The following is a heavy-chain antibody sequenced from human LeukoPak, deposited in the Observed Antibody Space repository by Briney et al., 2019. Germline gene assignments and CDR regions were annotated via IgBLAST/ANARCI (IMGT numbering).Heavy chain of an antibody. CDR3: ARDGFVMVRGVAGY. CDR1: GFTFSSYG. J-gene: IGHJ4*02. D-gene: IGHD3-10*01. V-gene: IGHV3-30*02. CDR2: IRYDGSNK. Sequence: GGSLRLSCAASGFTFSSYGMHWVRQAPGKGLEWVAFIRYDGSNKYYADSVKGRFTISRDDAKNSLYLQMNSLRAEDTAVYYCARDGFVMVRGVAGYWGQGTLVTVSS.